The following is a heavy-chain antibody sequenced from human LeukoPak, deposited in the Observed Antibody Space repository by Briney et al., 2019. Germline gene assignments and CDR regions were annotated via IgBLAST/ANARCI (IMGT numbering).Heavy chain of an antibody. V-gene: IGHV4-59*08. CDR3: ARGGYTGTSFNY. D-gene: IGHD5-12*01. Sequence: SETLSLTCTVSNGSINNYYWSWIRQPPGKGLEWIGYISYSGSTNYSPSLKSRVTISVDSAKHQFSLKLNSVTAADTDVYYCARGGYTGTSFNYWGQGTLVTVSS. CDR1: NGSINNYY. J-gene: IGHJ4*02. CDR2: ISYSGST.